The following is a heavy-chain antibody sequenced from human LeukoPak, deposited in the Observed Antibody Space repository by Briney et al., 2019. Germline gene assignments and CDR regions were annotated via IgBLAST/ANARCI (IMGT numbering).Heavy chain of an antibody. CDR1: GFTFSSYA. V-gene: IGHV3-23*01. J-gene: IGHJ4*02. D-gene: IGHD4-17*01. CDR3: ARDTTAWVY. CDR2: ISASGGSS. Sequence: PGGSLRLSCAASGFTFSSYAMSWVRQAPGKGLEWVLGISASGGSSYYADSVKGRFTISRDNANNSLYLQMNSLRDEDTAVYYCARDTTAWVYWGQGTLVTVSS.